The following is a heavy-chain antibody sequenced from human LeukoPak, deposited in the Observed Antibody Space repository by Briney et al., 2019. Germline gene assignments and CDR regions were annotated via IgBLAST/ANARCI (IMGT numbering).Heavy chain of an antibody. CDR3: ARTYYYDSSGYYTLEYYFDY. J-gene: IGHJ4*02. V-gene: IGHV4-59*01. CDR2: IYYSGST. D-gene: IGHD3-22*01. Sequence: SETLSLTCTVSGGSISSYYWSWIRQPPGKGLEWIGYIYYSGSTNYNPSLKSRVTLSVDTSKNQFSLKLSSVTAADTAVYYCARTYYYDSSGYYTLEYYFDYWGQGTLVTVSS. CDR1: GGSISSYY.